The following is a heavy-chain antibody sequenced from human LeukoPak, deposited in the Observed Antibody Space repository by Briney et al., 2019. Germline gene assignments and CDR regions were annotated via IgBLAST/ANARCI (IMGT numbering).Heavy chain of an antibody. V-gene: IGHV4-59*01. CDR3: ARDNGGYAFDS. J-gene: IGHJ4*02. Sequence: SETLSLTCTVSGGSISSYYRSWIRQPPGKGLEWIGYIYYSGSTNYNPSLKSRVTISVDTSKNQFSLKLSSVTAADTAVYYCARDNGGYAFDSWGQGTLVTVS. CDR1: GGSISSYY. CDR2: IYYSGST. D-gene: IGHD5-12*01.